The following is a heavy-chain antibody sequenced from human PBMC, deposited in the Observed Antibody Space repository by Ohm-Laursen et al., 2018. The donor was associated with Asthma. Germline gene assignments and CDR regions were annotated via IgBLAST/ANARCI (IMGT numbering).Heavy chain of an antibody. CDR1: GGTFSSYA. CDR2: IIPIFGTA. CDR3: ARVSSLITGTTGEFDY. D-gene: IGHD1-20*01. V-gene: IGHV1-69*13. J-gene: IGHJ4*02. Sequence: GASVKVSCKASGGTFSSYAISWVRQAPGQGLEWMGGIIPIFGTANYAQKFQGRVTITADESTSTAYMELSSLRSEDTAVYYCARVSSLITGTTGEFDYWGQGTLVTVSS.